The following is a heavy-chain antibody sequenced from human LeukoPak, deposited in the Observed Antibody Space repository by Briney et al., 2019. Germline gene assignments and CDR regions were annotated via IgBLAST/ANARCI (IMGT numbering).Heavy chain of an antibody. CDR2: ISRDASTI. J-gene: IGHJ6*03. CDR3: ARDLRTNYRDYYYFCYMDV. CDR1: GFTFSDYY. V-gene: IGHV3-11*01. D-gene: IGHD2-8*01. Sequence: GGSLRLSCAASGFTFSDYYMTWIRQSPGKGLEWVSYISRDASTIYYADSVRGRFTIPRDNAKNSLYLQMNTLRAEDTAVYFCARDLRTNYRDYYYFCYMDVWGKGTSVTVSS.